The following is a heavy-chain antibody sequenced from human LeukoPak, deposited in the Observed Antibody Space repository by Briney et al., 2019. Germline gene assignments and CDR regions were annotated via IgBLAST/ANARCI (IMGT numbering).Heavy chain of an antibody. J-gene: IGHJ6*02. D-gene: IGHD5-12*01. CDR1: GFTFSSYW. V-gene: IGHV3-74*01. CDR3: ARGGYDDYYYYGMDV. Sequence: GGSLRLSCAASGFTFSSYWMHWVRQAPGKGLVWVSRINSDGSSTSYADSVKGRFTISRDNAKNTLYLHMNSLRAEDTAVYYCARGGYDDYYYYGMDVWGQGTTVTVSS. CDR2: INSDGSST.